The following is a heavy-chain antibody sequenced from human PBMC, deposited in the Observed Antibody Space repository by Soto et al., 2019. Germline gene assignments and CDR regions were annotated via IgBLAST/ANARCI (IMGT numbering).Heavy chain of an antibody. J-gene: IGHJ4*02. V-gene: IGHV3-48*03. CDR2: ISSSGSTI. Sequence: PGGSLRLSCAASGFTFSSYEMNWVRQAPGKGLEWVSYISSSGSTIYYADSVKGRFTISRDNAKNSLYLQMNSLRAEDTAVYYCARSTFYDSSGDYFDYWGQGPLVTVSS. CDR3: ARSTFYDSSGDYFDY. CDR1: GFTFSSYE. D-gene: IGHD3-22*01.